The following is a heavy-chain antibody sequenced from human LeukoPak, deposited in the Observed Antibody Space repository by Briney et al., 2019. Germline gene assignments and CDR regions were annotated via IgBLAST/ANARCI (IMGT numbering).Heavy chain of an antibody. Sequence: GASVKVSCKASGYTFTGYYMHWVRQAPGQGLEWMGWINPNSGGTNYAQKFQGRVTMTRDTSISTAYMELSRLRSDDTAVYYCARDGERCSGGSCVDYWGQGTLVTVSS. CDR1: GYTFTGYY. J-gene: IGHJ4*02. CDR2: INPNSGGT. CDR3: ARDGERCSGGSCVDY. V-gene: IGHV1-2*02. D-gene: IGHD2-15*01.